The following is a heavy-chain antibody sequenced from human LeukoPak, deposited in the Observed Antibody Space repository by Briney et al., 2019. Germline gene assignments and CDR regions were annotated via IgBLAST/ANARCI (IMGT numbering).Heavy chain of an antibody. D-gene: IGHD6-13*01. CDR3: AKAIAAAGLDY. CDR1: GFTFSSYG. Sequence: PGGSLRLSCAASGFTFSSYGMHWVRQAPGKGLEWVAVISYDGSNEYYADSVKGRFTISRDNSKNTLYLQMNSLRAEDTAVYYCAKAIAAAGLDYWGQGTLVTVSS. J-gene: IGHJ4*02. V-gene: IGHV3-30*18. CDR2: ISYDGSNE.